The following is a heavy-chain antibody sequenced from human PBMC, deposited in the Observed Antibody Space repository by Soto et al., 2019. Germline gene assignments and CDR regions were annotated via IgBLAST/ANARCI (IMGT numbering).Heavy chain of an antibody. J-gene: IGHJ4*02. D-gene: IGHD6-19*01. CDR3: AKELYDSGWNNYYFDS. V-gene: IGHV3-23*01. CDR1: GFNFESYA. CDR2: LSGSGVGT. Sequence: PGGSLRLSCVASGFNFESYAINWVRQAPWKGLEWVSGLSGSGVGTFYADSVRGRFTISRDNSKKTLSLQMDSLRADDTAVYYCAKELYDSGWNNYYFDSWGQGALVTVCS.